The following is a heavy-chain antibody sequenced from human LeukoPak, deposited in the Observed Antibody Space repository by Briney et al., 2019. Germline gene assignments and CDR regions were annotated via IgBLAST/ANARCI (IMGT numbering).Heavy chain of an antibody. D-gene: IGHD6-19*01. V-gene: IGHV5-51*01. CDR2: IYPGDSDT. Sequence: HGESLKISCKGSGYSFTSYWIGWVRQMPGKGLEWMGIIYPGDSDTRYSPSFQGQVTISADKSISTAYLQWSSLKASDTAMYYCARHGVKIAVAGTLTLFDRGTINPNFDYWGQGTLVTVSS. CDR1: GYSFTSYW. J-gene: IGHJ4*02. CDR3: ARHGVKIAVAGTLTLFDRGTINPNFDY.